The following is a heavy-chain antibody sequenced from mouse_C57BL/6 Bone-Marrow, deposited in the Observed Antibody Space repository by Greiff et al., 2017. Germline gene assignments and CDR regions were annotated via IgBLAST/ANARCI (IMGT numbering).Heavy chain of an antibody. Sequence: QVQLKQPGAELVKPGASVKISCKASGYTFTSYWITWVKQRPGQGLEWIGDIYPGSGSTNYNEKFKSKATLTVDTSSSTAYMQLSSLTSEDSAVYYCARSKPTVENYAMDYWGQGTSVTVSS. CDR3: ARSKPTVENYAMDY. CDR2: IYPGSGST. V-gene: IGHV1-55*01. CDR1: GYTFTSYW. D-gene: IGHD1-1*01. J-gene: IGHJ4*01.